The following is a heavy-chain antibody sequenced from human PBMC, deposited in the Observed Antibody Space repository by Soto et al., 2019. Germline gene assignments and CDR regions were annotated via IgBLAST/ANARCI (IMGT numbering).Heavy chain of an antibody. CDR2: MNPNSGNT. CDR1: GYTFTSYD. D-gene: IGHD6-6*01. Sequence: QVQLVQSGAEVKKPGASVKVSCKASGYTFTSYDINWVRQATGQGLEWMGWMNPNSGNTGYAQKFQGRVTMNRNTSISTAYMELSSLRSEDTAVYYCAINKQLATRGYYYYMDVWGKGTTVTVSS. J-gene: IGHJ6*03. V-gene: IGHV1-8*01. CDR3: AINKQLATRGYYYYMDV.